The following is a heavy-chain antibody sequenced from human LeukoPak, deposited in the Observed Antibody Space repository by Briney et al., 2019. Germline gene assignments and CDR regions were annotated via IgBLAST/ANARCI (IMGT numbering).Heavy chain of an antibody. CDR1: GFTVSSNY. Sequence: PGGSLRLSCAASGFTVSSNYMSWVRQAPGKGLEWVSVIYSGGSTYYADSVKGRFTISRDNSKNTLYLQMNSVRAEDTAVYYCARHKPYSSGWYVLDYWGQGTLVTVSS. V-gene: IGHV3-53*01. CDR3: ARHKPYSSGWYVLDY. D-gene: IGHD6-19*01. CDR2: IYSGGST. J-gene: IGHJ4*02.